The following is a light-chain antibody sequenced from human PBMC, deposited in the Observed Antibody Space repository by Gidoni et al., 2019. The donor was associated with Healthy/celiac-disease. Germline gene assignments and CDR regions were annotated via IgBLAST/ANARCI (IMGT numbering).Light chain of an antibody. J-gene: IGLJ2*01. CDR1: RGHSRSA. V-gene: IGLV4-69*01. Sequence: HLVLTHSPSASASLVAPVQLTCTLSRGHSRSAIAWHQQQPEKGPRYLMKLNSDGSHIKGDGIPDRFSGCSSGAERYLTISGLQSEDEPDSYCQTWGFRGVFGGGSKLTVL. CDR3: QTWGFRGV. CDR2: LNSDGSH.